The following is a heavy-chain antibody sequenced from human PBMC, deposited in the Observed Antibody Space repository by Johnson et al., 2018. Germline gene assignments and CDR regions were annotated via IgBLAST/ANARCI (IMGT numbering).Heavy chain of an antibody. D-gene: IGHD6-6*01. CDR3: ARYWGPTEWHLVIAFDI. CDR2: IKEDGSEK. V-gene: IGHV3-7*01. Sequence: VQLVQSGGGLVQXGGSLRLSCAASGFTFSNYWMTWVRQAPGKGLEWVANIKEDGSEKYYVDSVKGRFTISRDNAKNSLYLQMNSLRAEDTAVYYCARYWGPTEWHLVIAFDIWGQGTMVTVSS. CDR1: GFTFSNYW. J-gene: IGHJ3*02.